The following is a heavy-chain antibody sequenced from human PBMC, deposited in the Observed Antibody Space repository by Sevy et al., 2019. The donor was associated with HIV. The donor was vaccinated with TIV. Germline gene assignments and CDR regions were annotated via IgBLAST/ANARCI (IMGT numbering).Heavy chain of an antibody. CDR1: GGSMYLYY. CDR2: IYYSGST. V-gene: IGHV4-59*01. D-gene: IGHD1-20*01. CDR3: ARVGFNWNDVDY. J-gene: IGHJ4*02. Sequence: SETLSLTCSVSGGSMYLYYWSWIRQPPGKGLEWIGFIYYSGSTNYNPPLKTRVTISVDTSENQFSLKLSSVTAADTAVYYCARVGFNWNDVDYWGQGTLVTVSS.